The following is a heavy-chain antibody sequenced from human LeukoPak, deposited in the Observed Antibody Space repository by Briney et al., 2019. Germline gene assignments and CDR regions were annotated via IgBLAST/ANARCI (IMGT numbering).Heavy chain of an antibody. V-gene: IGHV4-4*09. Sequence: SETLSLTCTVSGGSISSYYWSWIRQPPGKGLEWIGYIYTSGSTNYNPSLKSRVTISVDTSKNQFSLKLSSVTAADTAVYYCARDMGELGLPTAFDIWGQGTMVTVSS. CDR2: IYTSGST. CDR1: GGSISSYY. CDR3: ARDMGELGLPTAFDI. J-gene: IGHJ3*02. D-gene: IGHD1-7*01.